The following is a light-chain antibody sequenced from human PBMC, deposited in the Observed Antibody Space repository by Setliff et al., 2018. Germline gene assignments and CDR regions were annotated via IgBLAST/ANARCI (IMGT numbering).Light chain of an antibody. V-gene: IGLV2-8*01. CDR2: EVS. CDR1: SSDVGGYNY. Sequence: QSALTQPPSASGSPGQSVTISCTGTSSDVGGYNYVSWYQQHPGKAPKLVIYEVSKRPSGVPDRFSGSKSGNTASLTVSGLQAEDEADYYCSSYAGSNNFPYVFGTGTRSPS. CDR3: SSYAGSNNFPYV. J-gene: IGLJ1*01.